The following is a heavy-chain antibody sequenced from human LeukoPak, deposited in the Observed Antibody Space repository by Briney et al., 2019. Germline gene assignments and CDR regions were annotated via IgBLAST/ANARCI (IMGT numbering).Heavy chain of an antibody. J-gene: IGHJ4*02. D-gene: IGHD6-13*01. CDR2: IYYSGST. CDR1: GGSISSYY. Sequence: SETLSLPYTVSGGSISSYYWSWIRRPPGKGLEWIGYIYYSGSTNYNPSLKSRVTISVDTSKNQFSLKLSSVTAADTAVYYCARDLAAGTGGFDYWGQGTLVTVSS. V-gene: IGHV4-59*01. CDR3: ARDLAAGTGGFDY.